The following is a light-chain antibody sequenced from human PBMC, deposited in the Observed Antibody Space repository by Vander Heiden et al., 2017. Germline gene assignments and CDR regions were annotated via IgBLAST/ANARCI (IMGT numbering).Light chain of an antibody. CDR3: SSYTSSSTRV. J-gene: IGLJ1*01. CDR2: EVS. Sequence: QSALTQPASVSGSPGQSITISCTGTSSDVGGYNYVSWYQQHPGKAPKLMIYEVSNRPSGVSNRFSGSKSGNTASLTISGLQAEHEADDYCSSYTSSSTRVFGTGTKVTVL. V-gene: IGLV2-14*01. CDR1: SSDVGGYNY.